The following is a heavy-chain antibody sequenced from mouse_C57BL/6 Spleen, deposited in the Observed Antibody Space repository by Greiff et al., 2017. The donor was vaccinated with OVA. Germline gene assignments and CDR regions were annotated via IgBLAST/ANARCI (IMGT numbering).Heavy chain of an antibody. Sequence: VQLQQSGTELVKPGASVKLSCKASGYTFTSSWMHWVKQRPGQGLEWIGNINPSNGGTNYNEKFKSKATLTVDKSSSTAYMQLSSLTSEDSAVYYCARGYGSSYGYFDYWGQGTTLTVSS. V-gene: IGHV1-53*01. CDR1: GYTFTSSW. J-gene: IGHJ2*01. CDR3: ARGYGSSYGYFDY. CDR2: INPSNGGT. D-gene: IGHD1-1*01.